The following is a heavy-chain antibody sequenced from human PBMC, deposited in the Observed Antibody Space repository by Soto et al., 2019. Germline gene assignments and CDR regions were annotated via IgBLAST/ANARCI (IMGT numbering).Heavy chain of an antibody. CDR1: GGSFSGYY. Sequence: PSETLSLTCAVYGGSFSGYYWRWISQPTDKGLARIGEINHSGSTNYNPSLKSRVTISVDTSKNQFSLKLSSVTAADTAVYYCARGSVYGALYWGQATLVTVSS. CDR3: ARGSVYGALY. V-gene: IGHV4-34*01. D-gene: IGHD4-17*01. CDR2: INHSGST. J-gene: IGHJ4*02.